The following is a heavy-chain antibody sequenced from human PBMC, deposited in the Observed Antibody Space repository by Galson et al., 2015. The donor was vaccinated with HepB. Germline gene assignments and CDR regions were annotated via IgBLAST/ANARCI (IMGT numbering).Heavy chain of an antibody. CDR2: IYSDGST. D-gene: IGHD3-22*01. Sequence: SLRLSCAASGFPVSSNYMNWVRQAPGKGLEWVSIIYSDGSTYYADSLKGRFTISRDNSKNTLYLQMNSLRAEDTAVYYCAGLVEAYYYSRYYYYGMDVWGQGTTVTVSS. J-gene: IGHJ6*02. CDR1: GFPVSSNY. CDR3: AGLVEAYYYSRYYYYGMDV. V-gene: IGHV3-66*01.